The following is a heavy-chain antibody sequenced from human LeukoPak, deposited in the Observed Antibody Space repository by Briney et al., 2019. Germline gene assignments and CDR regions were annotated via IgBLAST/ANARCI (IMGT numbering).Heavy chain of an antibody. D-gene: IGHD3-10*01. CDR2: INHSGST. J-gene: IGHJ5*02. Sequence: PSETLSLTCAVYGWSFSGYYWSWIRQPPGKGLEWIGEINHSGSTNYNPSLKSRVTISVDTPKNQFSLKLSSVTAADTAVYYCARGQFDYYGSGLRSWFDPWGQGTLVTVSS. CDR3: ARGQFDYYGSGLRSWFDP. CDR1: GWSFSGYY. V-gene: IGHV4-34*01.